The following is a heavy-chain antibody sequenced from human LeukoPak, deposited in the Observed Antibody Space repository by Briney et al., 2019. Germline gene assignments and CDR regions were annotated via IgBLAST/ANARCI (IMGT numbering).Heavy chain of an antibody. J-gene: IGHJ6*02. CDR3: ARDLGSSCWYERYYGMDV. D-gene: IGHD6-13*01. Sequence: ASVKVSCKASGYTFTSYGISWVRQAPGQGLEWMGWISAYNGNTNYAQKLQGRVTMTTDTSTSTAYMELRSLRSDDTAVYYCARDLGSSCWYERYYGMDVWGQGTTVSVSS. CDR1: GYTFTSYG. V-gene: IGHV1-18*01. CDR2: ISAYNGNT.